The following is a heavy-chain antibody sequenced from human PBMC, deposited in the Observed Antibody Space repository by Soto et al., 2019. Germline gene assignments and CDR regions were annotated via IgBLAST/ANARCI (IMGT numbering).Heavy chain of an antibody. J-gene: IGHJ5*02. V-gene: IGHV4-4*02. Sequence: QEQLQESGPGLVKPSGTLSLTCAVSGDSLRSTNWWSWVRLPPEKGLEWIGEISESGGTKYNPSLRSRVTILVDKSNNQVSLQLNSVTAADTAMYYCVRHAGWAFDPWGQGTLVTVSS. CDR2: ISESGGT. D-gene: IGHD6-19*01. CDR1: GDSLRSTNW. CDR3: VRHAGWAFDP.